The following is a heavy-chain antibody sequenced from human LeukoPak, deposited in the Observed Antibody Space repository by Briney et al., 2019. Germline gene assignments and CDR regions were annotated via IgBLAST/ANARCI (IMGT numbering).Heavy chain of an antibody. V-gene: IGHV3-21*01. J-gene: IGHJ4*02. Sequence: GGSLRLSCAASGFTFSSYSMNWVRQAPGKGLEWVSSISSSSYIYYADSVKGRFTISRDNAKNSLYLQMNSLRAEDTAVYYCARDIAYSSGWYYFDYWGQGTLVTVSS. CDR3: ARDIAYSSGWYYFDY. D-gene: IGHD6-19*01. CDR1: GFTFSSYS. CDR2: ISSSSYI.